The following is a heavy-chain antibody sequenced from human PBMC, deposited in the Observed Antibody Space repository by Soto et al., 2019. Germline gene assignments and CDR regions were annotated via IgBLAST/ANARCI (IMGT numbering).Heavy chain of an antibody. CDR2: IWYDGSNK. J-gene: IGHJ3*02. V-gene: IGHV3-33*01. D-gene: IGHD3-22*01. CDR1: GFTFSSYG. Sequence: QVQLVESGGGVVQPGKSLRLSCAASGFTFSSYGMHWVRQAPGKGLEWVAVIWYDGSNKDYADSVKGRFAISRDNSKNTLYLQMNSLRADDTAVYYCVRDRDYYDNSGYALDIWGQGTVVTVSS. CDR3: VRDRDYYDNSGYALDI.